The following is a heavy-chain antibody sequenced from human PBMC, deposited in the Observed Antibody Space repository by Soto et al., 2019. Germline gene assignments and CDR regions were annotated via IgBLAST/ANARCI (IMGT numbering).Heavy chain of an antibody. Sequence: PXGSLRLCCAAAGFTFSSYGMHWVREAPGKGLEWVAVIWYDGSNKYYADSVKGRFTISRDNSKNTLYLQMNSLRAEDTAVYYCARARDSSGYDAFDIWGQGPMVTVSS. CDR3: ARARDSSGYDAFDI. V-gene: IGHV3-33*01. J-gene: IGHJ3*02. CDR1: GFTFSSYG. D-gene: IGHD3-22*01. CDR2: IWYDGSNK.